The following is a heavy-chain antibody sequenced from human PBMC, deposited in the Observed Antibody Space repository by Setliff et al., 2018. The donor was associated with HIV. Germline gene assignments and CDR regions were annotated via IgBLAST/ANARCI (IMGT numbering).Heavy chain of an antibody. V-gene: IGHV1-69*05. CDR3: ARDRGGSYADACDV. Sequence: ASVKVSCKSSGGTFSSNAISWVRQAPGHGLEWIGGIIPILGTTHYSQKFQDRVTITRDESTRTAYLEVNNLGSDDTAIYYCARDRGGSYADACDVWGHGTMVTVSS. D-gene: IGHD1-26*01. CDR1: GGTFSSNA. J-gene: IGHJ3*01. CDR2: IIPILGTT.